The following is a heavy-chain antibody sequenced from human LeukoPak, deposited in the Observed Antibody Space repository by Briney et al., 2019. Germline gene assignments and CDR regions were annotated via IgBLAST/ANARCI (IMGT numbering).Heavy chain of an antibody. CDR1: GYTFTVYS. D-gene: IGHD7-27*01. J-gene: IGHJ4*02. Sequence: ASVKVSCKASGYTFTVYSMHWVRQAPGQGLEWMGWINPNSGGTNYAQKFQGRVTMTRDTSISTAYMELSGLRCDDTAVYYCAGDLGRPYYFDYWGQGTQVTVSS. CDR2: INPNSGGT. CDR3: AGDLGRPYYFDY. V-gene: IGHV1-2*02.